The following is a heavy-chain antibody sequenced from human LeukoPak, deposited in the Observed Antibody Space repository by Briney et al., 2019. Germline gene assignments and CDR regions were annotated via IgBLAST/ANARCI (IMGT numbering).Heavy chain of an antibody. D-gene: IGHD6-19*01. CDR2: IYYSGST. V-gene: IGHV4-39*01. CDR1: GDSISSTNYY. J-gene: IGHJ4*02. CDR3: ATSGWYLLPGVY. Sequence: SETLSLACTVSGDSISSTNYYWGWIRQPPGKGLEWIGSIYYSGSTYYNPSLESRVTISVDTSKNQFSLKLSSVTAADTAVYYCATSGWYLLPGVYWGQGTLVTVSS.